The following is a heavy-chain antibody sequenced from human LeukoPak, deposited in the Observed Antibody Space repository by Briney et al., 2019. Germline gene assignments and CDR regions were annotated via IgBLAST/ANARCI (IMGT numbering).Heavy chain of an antibody. CDR3: ARDKFGVGATTV. CDR2: IYYSGST. CDR1: GGSISSGGYY. D-gene: IGHD1-26*01. V-gene: IGHV4-31*03. J-gene: IGHJ3*01. Sequence: SQTLSLTCPVSGGSISSGGYYWSRIRQHPGKGLEWIGYIYYSGSTYYNPSLKSRVTISVDTSKNQFSLKLSSVTAADTAVYYCARDKFGVGATTVWGQGTMVTVSS.